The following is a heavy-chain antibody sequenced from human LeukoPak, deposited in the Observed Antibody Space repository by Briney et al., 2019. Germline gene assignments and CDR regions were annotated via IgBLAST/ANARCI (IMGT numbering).Heavy chain of an antibody. V-gene: IGHV3-30*18. J-gene: IGHJ3*02. CDR1: GFTFSSYG. Sequence: PGGSLRLSCAASGFTFSSYGMHWVRQAPGKGLEWVAVISYDGSNKYYADSVKGRFTISRDNSKNTLYLQMNSLRAEDTAVYYCAKPSNYDRHAFDIWGQGTMVAVSS. CDR2: ISYDGSNK. CDR3: AKPSNYDRHAFDI. D-gene: IGHD3-22*01.